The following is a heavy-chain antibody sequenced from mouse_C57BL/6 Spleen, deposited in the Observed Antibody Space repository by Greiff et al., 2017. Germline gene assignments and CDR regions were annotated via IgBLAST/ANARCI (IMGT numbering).Heavy chain of an antibody. CDR1: GFTFSSYA. J-gene: IGHJ2*01. V-gene: IGHV5-4*01. CDR3: AREGPSGGYFDY. D-gene: IGHD4-1*01. Sequence: EVQRVESGGGLVKPGGSLKLSCAASGFTFSSYAMSWVRQTPEKRLEWVATISDGGSYTYYPDNVKGRFTISRDNAKNNLYLQMSHLKSEDTAMYYCAREGPSGGYFDYWGQGTTLTVSS. CDR2: ISDGGSYT.